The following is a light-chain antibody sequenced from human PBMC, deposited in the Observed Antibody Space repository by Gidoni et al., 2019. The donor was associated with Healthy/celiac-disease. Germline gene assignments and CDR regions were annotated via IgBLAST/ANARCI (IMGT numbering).Light chain of an antibody. CDR3: QQYDNLPVT. CDR2: DAS. CDR1: QDISNY. Sequence: DIQMTQSPSSLSASVGDRVPITCQASQDISNYLNWYQQKPGKAPKLLIYDASNLETGVPSRFNGSGSGTDFTFTISSLQPEDIATYYCQQYDNLPVTFGQGTRLEIK. J-gene: IGKJ5*01. V-gene: IGKV1-33*01.